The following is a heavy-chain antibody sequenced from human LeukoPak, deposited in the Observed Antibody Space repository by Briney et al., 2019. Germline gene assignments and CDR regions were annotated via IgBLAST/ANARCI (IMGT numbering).Heavy chain of an antibody. V-gene: IGHV1-24*01. J-gene: IGHJ6*02. D-gene: IGHD3-10*01. CDR2: FDPEDGET. CDR3: AKTTGSGSYYNYDYYGMDV. CDR1: GYTLTELS. Sequence: ASVKVSCKVSGYTLTELSMHWVRQAPGKGLEWMGGFDPEDGETIYAQKFQGRVTMTEDTSTDTAYKELSSLRSEDTAVYYCAKTTGSGSYYNYDYYGMDVWGQGTTVTVSS.